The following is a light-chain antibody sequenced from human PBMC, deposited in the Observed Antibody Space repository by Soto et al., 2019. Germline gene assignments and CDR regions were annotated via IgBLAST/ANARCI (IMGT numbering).Light chain of an antibody. J-gene: IGLJ1*01. CDR1: SSDIGGYNY. CDR3: CSYAGTTHV. V-gene: IGLV2-11*01. CDR2: GVS. Sequence: QSALTQPPSVSGSPGQSVTISCTGTSSDIGGYNYVSWYQQLPGKAPKLMIFGVSKRPSGVPDRFSGSNSGNTASLTISGLQAEDDADYYCCSYAGTTHVFGTGTKLTVL.